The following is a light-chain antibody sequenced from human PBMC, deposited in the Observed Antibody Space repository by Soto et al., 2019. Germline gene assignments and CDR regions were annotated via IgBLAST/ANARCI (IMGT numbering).Light chain of an antibody. CDR1: QSVSSY. J-gene: IGKJ4*01. V-gene: IGKV3-11*01. Sequence: EIVLTQSPATLSLSPGEGATLSCRASQSVSSYLAWYQQKPGQAPRLLIYDASNRATGIPARFSGSGSGTDFTLTISILEPEDFAVYYCQQRSKWPLTFGGGTKVEIK. CDR3: QQRSKWPLT. CDR2: DAS.